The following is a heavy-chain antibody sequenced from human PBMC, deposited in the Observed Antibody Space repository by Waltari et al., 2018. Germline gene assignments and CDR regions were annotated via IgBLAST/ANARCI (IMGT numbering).Heavy chain of an antibody. D-gene: IGHD6-19*01. CDR1: GFTVSSNY. CDR3: AREQWLAKRYFQH. V-gene: IGHV3-53*01. CDR2: IYSGGST. Sequence: EVQLVESGGGLIQPGGSLRLSCAASGFTVSSNYMSWVRQAPGKGLEWVSVIYSGGSTYYADSVKGRFTISRDNSKNTLYLQMNSLRAEDTAEYYCAREQWLAKRYFQHWGQGTLVTVSS. J-gene: IGHJ1*01.